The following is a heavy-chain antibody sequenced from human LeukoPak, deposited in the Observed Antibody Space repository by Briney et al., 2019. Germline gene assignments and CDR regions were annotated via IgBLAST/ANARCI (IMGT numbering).Heavy chain of an antibody. CDR1: GYSISSGYY. Sequence: SETLSLTCGVSGYSISSGYYWGWIRQPPGKGLEWIGSIHHRGTTYYNPSLKSRVTISVDTSKNQFSLKLSSVTAADTAVYYCARRGDDFWSGYHIDYWGQGTLVTVSS. CDR3: ARRGDDFWSGYHIDY. J-gene: IGHJ4*02. V-gene: IGHV4-38-2*01. D-gene: IGHD3-3*01. CDR2: IHHRGTT.